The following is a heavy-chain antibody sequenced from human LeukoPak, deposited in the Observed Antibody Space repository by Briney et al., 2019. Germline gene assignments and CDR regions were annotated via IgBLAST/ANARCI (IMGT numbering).Heavy chain of an antibody. D-gene: IGHD4-17*01. CDR1: GFTFSNYW. Sequence: GGSLRLSCAASGFTFSNYWMHWVRPAPGKGLVWVSRINRDGRSTNYADSVKGRFTISRDNAKNTVFLQMNSLRAEDTAVYYCALPLRDGDFYFDYWGQGALVTVSS. J-gene: IGHJ4*02. CDR3: ALPLRDGDFYFDY. CDR2: INRDGRST. V-gene: IGHV3-74*01.